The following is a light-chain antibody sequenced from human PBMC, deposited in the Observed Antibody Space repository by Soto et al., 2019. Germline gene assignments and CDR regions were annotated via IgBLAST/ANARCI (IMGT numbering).Light chain of an antibody. CDR3: HQYAVSPLT. CDR1: QSVSSSY. J-gene: IGKJ4*01. V-gene: IGKV3-20*01. Sequence: EIVLTQSPGTLSLSPGEIATLSFSASQSVSSSYLAWYQQKPGQAPRLLIYGASSRATGIPDRFSGSGSGTDFTLTISRLEPEDFAVYYCHQYAVSPLTFGGGTKVDIK. CDR2: GAS.